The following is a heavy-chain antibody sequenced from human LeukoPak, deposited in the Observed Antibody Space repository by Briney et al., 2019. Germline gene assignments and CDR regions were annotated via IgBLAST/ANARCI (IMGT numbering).Heavy chain of an antibody. J-gene: IGHJ4*02. V-gene: IGHV3-30*04. D-gene: IGHD6-19*01. Sequence: GGSLRLSCAASGFTFSSYAMHWVRQAPGKGLEWVAVISYDGSNKYYADSVKGRFTISRDNSKNTLYLQMNSLRAEDTAVYYCAKVGIEQWLSQGQFFDYWGQGALVTVSS. CDR1: GFTFSSYA. CDR3: AKVGIEQWLSQGQFFDY. CDR2: ISYDGSNK.